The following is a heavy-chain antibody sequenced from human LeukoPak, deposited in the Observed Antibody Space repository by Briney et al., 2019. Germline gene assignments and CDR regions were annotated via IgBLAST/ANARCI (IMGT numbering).Heavy chain of an antibody. J-gene: IGHJ4*02. V-gene: IGHV4-59*01. CDR3: ARTDYDSSGPNFDY. CDR2: IYYSGST. Sequence: GSLRLSCAASGFTFSSYWMSWVRQAPGKGLEWIGYIYYSGSTNYNPSLKSRVTISVDTSKNQFSLNLSSVTAADTAVYYCARTDYDSSGPNFDYWGQGTLVTVSS. CDR1: GFTFSSYW. D-gene: IGHD3-22*01.